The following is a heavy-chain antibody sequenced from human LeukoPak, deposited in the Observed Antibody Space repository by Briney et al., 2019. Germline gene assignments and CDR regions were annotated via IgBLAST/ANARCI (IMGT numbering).Heavy chain of an antibody. CDR2: IIPIFGTA. CDR1: GYTFTTYG. D-gene: IGHD1-14*01. Sequence: SVKVSCKASGYTFTTYGISWVRQAPGQGLEWMGGIIPIFGTANYAQKFQGRVTITADESTSTAYMELSSLRSEDTAVYYCITDPRDVLTHHIDYWGQGTLVSVSS. CDR3: ITDPRDVLTHHIDY. J-gene: IGHJ4*02. V-gene: IGHV1-69*13.